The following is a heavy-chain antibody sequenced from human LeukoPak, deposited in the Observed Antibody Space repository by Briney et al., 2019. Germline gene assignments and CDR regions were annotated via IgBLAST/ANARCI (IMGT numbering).Heavy chain of an antibody. V-gene: IGHV4-39*07. D-gene: IGHD3-22*01. CDR1: GVSMSSSSYY. CDR2: IYYSGST. CDR3: ARDPAPEYYDSSGYLGGFDH. Sequence: SATLSLTCTVSGVSMSSSSYYWGWIRQHPGKGLEWIGSIYYSGSTYYNPSLKSRVTISVDTSKNQFSLKLSSVTAADTAVYYCARDPAPEYYDSSGYLGGFDHWGQGTLVTVSS. J-gene: IGHJ4*02.